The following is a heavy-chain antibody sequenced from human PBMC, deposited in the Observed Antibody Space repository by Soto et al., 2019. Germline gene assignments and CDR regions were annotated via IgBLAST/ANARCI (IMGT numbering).Heavy chain of an antibody. Sequence: QVQLVQSGAEVKKPGSSVKVSCKASGGTFSSYAISWVRQAPGQGLEWMGGIIPIFGTANYAQKFQGRVTITADESTSTAYMDLSSLRSEDTAVYYCATPFSDTAMVNYGMDVWGQGTTVTVSS. D-gene: IGHD5-18*01. CDR1: GGTFSSYA. CDR3: ATPFSDTAMVNYGMDV. CDR2: IIPIFGTA. J-gene: IGHJ6*02. V-gene: IGHV1-69*01.